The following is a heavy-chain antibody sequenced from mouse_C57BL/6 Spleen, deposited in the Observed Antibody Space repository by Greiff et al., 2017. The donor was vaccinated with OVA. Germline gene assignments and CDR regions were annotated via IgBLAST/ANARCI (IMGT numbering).Heavy chain of an antibody. Sequence: VKLQQPGAELVKPGASVKLSCKASGYTFTSYWMHWVKQRPGRGLEWIGRIDPNSGGTKYNEKFKSKATLTVDKPSSTAYMQLSSLTSEDAAVYYCAGYGSSSYYYAMDYWGQGTSVTVSS. CDR1: GYTFTSYW. CDR3: AGYGSSSYYYAMDY. D-gene: IGHD1-1*01. CDR2: IDPNSGGT. J-gene: IGHJ4*01. V-gene: IGHV1-72*01.